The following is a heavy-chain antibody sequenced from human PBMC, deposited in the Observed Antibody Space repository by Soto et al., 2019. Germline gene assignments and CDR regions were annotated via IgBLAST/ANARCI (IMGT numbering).Heavy chain of an antibody. Sequence: EVQLLESGGDLVQPGRSLRLSCAASGFTFSGYAMSWVRQAPGKGLEWVSVIHGGGNSAYYADSVKGRFTISRDNSKNTLYLQMSSLRGEATAVYYCAKHRSRVTTSLHFVYWGQGILVTVSS. CDR1: GFTFSGYA. CDR3: AKHRSRVTTSLHFVY. D-gene: IGHD4-17*01. V-gene: IGHV3-23*01. CDR2: IHGGGNSA. J-gene: IGHJ4*02.